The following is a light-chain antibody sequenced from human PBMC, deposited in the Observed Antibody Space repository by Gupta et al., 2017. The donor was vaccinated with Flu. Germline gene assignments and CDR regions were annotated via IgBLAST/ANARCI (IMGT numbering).Light chain of an antibody. V-gene: IGKV1-5*03. J-gene: IGKJ4*01. CDR1: QSITYW. Sequence: DVQMTQSPSTLSASVGDRVTITCRASQSITYWLAWYQQQPGKPPNLLIYAASTLQSGVPSRFSGSGSGTDFTLTISSLQPDDFATYYCQQYASYPLTFGGGTRVE. CDR3: QQYASYPLT. CDR2: AAS.